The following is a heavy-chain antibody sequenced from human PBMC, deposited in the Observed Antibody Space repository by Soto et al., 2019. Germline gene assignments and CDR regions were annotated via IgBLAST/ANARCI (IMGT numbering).Heavy chain of an antibody. CDR2: IYYSGSI. Sequence: QVQLQESGPGLVKPSQTLSLTCTVSGGSISSGGYYWSWIRQHPGKGLEWIGYIYYSGSIYYNPSLKSRVTISVDTSKNQFSLKLSSVTAADTAVYYCARDIRFRGFYGMDVWGQGTTVTVSS. CDR1: GGSISSGGYY. J-gene: IGHJ6*02. D-gene: IGHD3-10*01. V-gene: IGHV4-31*03. CDR3: ARDIRFRGFYGMDV.